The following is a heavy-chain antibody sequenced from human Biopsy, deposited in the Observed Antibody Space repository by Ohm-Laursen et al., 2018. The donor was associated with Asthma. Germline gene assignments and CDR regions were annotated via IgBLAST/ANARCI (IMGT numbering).Heavy chain of an antibody. D-gene: IGHD3-10*01. J-gene: IGHJ4*02. CDR1: GFSFSSYA. V-gene: IGHV3-33*01. Sequence: SLGLSCAAAGFSFSSYAMHWVRPAPGKGREWLALIWYDGINKFYADSVKGRITVSRDQSKSTLYLQINSLRADDTAVYYCARDFGNRYSETHLEYWGQGTLVTVSS. CDR2: IWYDGINK. CDR3: ARDFGNRYSETHLEY.